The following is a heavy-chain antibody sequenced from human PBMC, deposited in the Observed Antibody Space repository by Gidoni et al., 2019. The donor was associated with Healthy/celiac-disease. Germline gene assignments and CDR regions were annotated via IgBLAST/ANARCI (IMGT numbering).Heavy chain of an antibody. J-gene: IGHJ4*02. D-gene: IGHD2-21*01. CDR1: GFTFSSYA. CDR2: ISGSGGST. CDR3: AKVYSSLWWFYY. V-gene: IGHV3-23*01. Sequence: RLSCAASGFTFSSYAMSWVRQAPGKGLEWVSAISGSGGSTYYADSVKGRFTISRDNSKNTLYLQMNSLRAEDTAVYYCAKVYSSLWWFYYWGQGTLVTVSS.